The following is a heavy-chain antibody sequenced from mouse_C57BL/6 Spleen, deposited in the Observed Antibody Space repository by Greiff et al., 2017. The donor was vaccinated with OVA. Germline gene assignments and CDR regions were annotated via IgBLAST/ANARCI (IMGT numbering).Heavy chain of an antibody. CDR3: AREAYDGYYAYYFDY. J-gene: IGHJ2*01. D-gene: IGHD2-3*01. CDR1: GYTFTSYT. CDR2: INPSSGYT. V-gene: IGHV1-4*01. Sequence: QVQLQQSGAELARPGASVKMSCKASGYTFTSYTMHWVKQRPGQGLEWIGYINPSSGYTKYNQKFKDKATLTADKSSSTAYMQLSSMTSEDSAVYYCAREAYDGYYAYYFDYWGQCTTLTVSS.